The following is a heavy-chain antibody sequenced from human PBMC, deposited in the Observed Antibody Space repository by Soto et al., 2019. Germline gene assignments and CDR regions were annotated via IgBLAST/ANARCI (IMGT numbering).Heavy chain of an antibody. CDR3: AKEGGGGVTPAKLLYKYYFDY. V-gene: IGHV3-23*01. J-gene: IGHJ4*02. CDR2: ISGGGGNT. D-gene: IGHD2-2*01. CDR1: GFTFSSYA. Sequence: GGSLRLSCAASGFTFSSYAMSWVRQAPGKGMEWISGISGGGGNTYYADSVTGRFTISRDNSKNTLYLQMNSLRAEDTALYYCAKEGGGGVTPAKLLYKYYFDYWGQGTLVTVSS.